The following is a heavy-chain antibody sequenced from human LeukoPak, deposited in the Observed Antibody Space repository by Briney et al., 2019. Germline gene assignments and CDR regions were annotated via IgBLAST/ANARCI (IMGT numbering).Heavy chain of an antibody. V-gene: IGHV1-2*02. CDR1: AYSFNEYY. D-gene: IGHD2-15*01. Sequence: ASVKVSCKASAYSFNEYYVHWVRQAPGQGLEWMGWINPNSDATNYAQNFQGRVTMTRDMSISTAYMDLSRLRSDDTAVYYCARDLAMYCGGGSCYSDGFGFWGQGTMVTVSS. J-gene: IGHJ3*01. CDR2: INPNSDAT. CDR3: ARDLAMYCGGGSCYSDGFGF.